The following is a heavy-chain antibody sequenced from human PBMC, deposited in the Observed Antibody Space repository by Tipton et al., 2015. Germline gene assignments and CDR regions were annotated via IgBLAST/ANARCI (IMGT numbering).Heavy chain of an antibody. CDR1: GSSFINTW. V-gene: IGHV5-51*01. J-gene: IGHJ4*02. CDR3: ARLGLDTSWWVDY. Sequence: QLVQSGAEVKKPGESLKISCKGSGSSFINTWIAWVRQMPGKGLEWMGIFYPDDSDTRYSPSFQGQVTISADKSISTAYLQWNSLKASDTAMYYCARLGLDTSWWVDYWGQGTLVTVSS. D-gene: IGHD2-8*02. CDR2: FYPDDSDT.